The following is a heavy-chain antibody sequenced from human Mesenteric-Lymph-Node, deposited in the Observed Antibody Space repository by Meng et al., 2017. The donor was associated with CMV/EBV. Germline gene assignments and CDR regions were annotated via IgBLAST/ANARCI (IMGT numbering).Heavy chain of an antibody. CDR1: GGSISSYY. Sequence: SETLSLTCTVSGGSISSYYWSWIRQPPGKGLEWIGYIYYSGSTNYNPSLKSRVTISVDTSKNQFSLKLSSVTAADTAVYYCARGRSGYGYPPGTLDYWGQGTLVTVSS. CDR2: IYYSGST. J-gene: IGHJ4*02. D-gene: IGHD5-18*01. CDR3: ARGRSGYGYPPGTLDY. V-gene: IGHV4-59*01.